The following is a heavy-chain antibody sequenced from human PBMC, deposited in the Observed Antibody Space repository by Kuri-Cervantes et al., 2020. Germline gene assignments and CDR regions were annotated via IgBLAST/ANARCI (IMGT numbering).Heavy chain of an antibody. CDR2: ISYDGSNK. CDR3: ARERPYYYYGMDV. Sequence: GGSLRLSCAASGFTFSSCAMHWVRQAPGKGLEWVAVISYDGSNKYYADSVKGRFTISRDNSKNTLYLQMNSLRAEDTAVYYCARERPYYYYGMDVWGQGTTVTVSS. CDR1: GFTFSSCA. V-gene: IGHV3-30-3*01. J-gene: IGHJ6*02.